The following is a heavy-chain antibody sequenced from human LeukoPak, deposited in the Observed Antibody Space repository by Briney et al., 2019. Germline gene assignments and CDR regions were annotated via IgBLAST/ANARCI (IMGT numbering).Heavy chain of an antibody. V-gene: IGHV4-39*01. D-gene: IGHD2-2*01. J-gene: IGHJ4*02. CDR3: AEGFCSSTSCSTYYFDY. CDR2: IYYSGST. CDR1: GGSISSSSYY. Sequence: SETLSLTCTVSGGSISSSSYYWGWIRQPPGKGLEWIGSIYYSGSTYYNPSLKSRVTISVDTSKNQFSLKLSSVTAADTAVYYCAEGFCSSTSCSTYYFDYWGQGTLVTVSS.